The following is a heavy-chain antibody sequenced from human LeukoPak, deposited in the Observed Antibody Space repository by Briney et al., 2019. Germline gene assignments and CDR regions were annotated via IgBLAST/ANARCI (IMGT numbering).Heavy chain of an antibody. CDR3: ATSWGPDTSAFRWGRDGMDV. CDR1: GFTLSSYA. CDR2: VDGGGGGT. J-gene: IGHJ6*02. V-gene: IGHV3-23*01. Sequence: PGGSLRLSCAASGFTLSSYAMTWVRQAPGRGLEWVSSVDGGGGGTYYADSVKGRFTISRDNSKDTLYLQMNGLRAEDTAVYFCATSWGPDTSAFRWGRDGMDVWGQGTTVIVS. D-gene: IGHD3-16*01.